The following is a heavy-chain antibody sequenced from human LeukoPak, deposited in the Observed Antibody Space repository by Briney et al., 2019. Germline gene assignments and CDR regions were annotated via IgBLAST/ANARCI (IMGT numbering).Heavy chain of an antibody. V-gene: IGHV4-39*01. CDR1: GGSISNYY. CDR3: ARFRTLTTHFDY. CDR2: IYYSGST. D-gene: IGHD4-11*01. J-gene: IGHJ4*02. Sequence: SETLSLTCTVSGGSISNYYWSWIRQPPGKGLEWIGTIYYSGSTYYNPSLKSRVTISVDTSKNQFSLKLSSVTAADTAVYYCARFRTLTTHFDYWGQGTLVTVSS.